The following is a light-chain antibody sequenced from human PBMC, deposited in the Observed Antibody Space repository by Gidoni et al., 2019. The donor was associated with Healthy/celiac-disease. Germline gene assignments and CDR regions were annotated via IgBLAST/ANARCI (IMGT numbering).Light chain of an antibody. CDR2: AAS. J-gene: IGKJ2*01. V-gene: IGKV1-39*01. CDR3: QQSYSTPYT. CDR1: QSISSY. Sequence: DIQMTQSPSSLSASVGDRVTITCLASQSISSYLNWYQQKPGKAPKLLSYAASRLQSGVPSRFSGSGSGTDFTLTISSLQPEDFATYYCQQSYSTPYTFGQGTKLEIK.